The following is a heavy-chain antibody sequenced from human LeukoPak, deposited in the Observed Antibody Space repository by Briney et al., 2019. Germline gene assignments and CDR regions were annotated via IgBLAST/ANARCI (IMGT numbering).Heavy chain of an antibody. D-gene: IGHD3-10*01. CDR2: MSRSGDII. CDR3: ASAEPDYYGSGSYGRFDY. Sequence: PGGSLRLSCVASGFTFSDYNMNWVRQVPGKGLESVSYMSRSGDIIYYADSVKGRFTISRDNAKNSLYLQMNSLRAEDTAVYYCASAEPDYYGSGSYGRFDYWGQGTLVTVSS. V-gene: IGHV3-48*04. J-gene: IGHJ4*02. CDR1: GFTFSDYN.